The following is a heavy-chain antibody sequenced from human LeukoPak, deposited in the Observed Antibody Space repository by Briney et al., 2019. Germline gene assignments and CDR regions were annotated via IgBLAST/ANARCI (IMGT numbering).Heavy chain of an antibody. CDR3: AKDGKKWQEPLES. Sequence: SETLSLTCTVSGGSISNYYWGWIRQPPGKGPQWIGYIYHSGNTNYNPSLKSRVTISINTSKDQFSLKLTSVTAADTAVYYCAKDGKKWQEPLESWGQGTLVIVSS. D-gene: IGHD1-14*01. CDR1: GGSISNYY. J-gene: IGHJ4*02. V-gene: IGHV4-59*01. CDR2: IYHSGNT.